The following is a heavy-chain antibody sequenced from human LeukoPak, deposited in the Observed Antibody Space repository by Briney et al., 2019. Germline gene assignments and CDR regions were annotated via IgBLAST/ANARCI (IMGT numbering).Heavy chain of an antibody. CDR3: ARDRYANVWHSPFDY. CDR2: LYNSGST. Sequence: SETLSLTCAVSGGSISTGNYHWSWLRQPAGKGLEWIGRLYNSGSTNYNPSLKSRVTMSLDTSRNQFSLKLTSVTAADTAVYYCARDRYANVWHSPFDYWGQGVLVTVSS. D-gene: IGHD2-2*01. J-gene: IGHJ4*02. CDR1: GGSISTGNYH. V-gene: IGHV4-61*02.